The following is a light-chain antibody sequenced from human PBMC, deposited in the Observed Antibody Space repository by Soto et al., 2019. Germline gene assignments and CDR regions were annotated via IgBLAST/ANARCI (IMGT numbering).Light chain of an antibody. CDR2: QTS. CDR3: HQRQSWPRT. CDR1: QYINTR. J-gene: IGKJ1*01. V-gene: IGKV3-11*01. Sequence: EIVLTQPPATLSSFPCDRVTLSCRASQYINTRLAWYQHRPGQAPRLLIYQTSIRAAGIPARFSASGSGTDFTLTISDVQPEDFALYYCHQRQSWPRTFGQGAKVDIK.